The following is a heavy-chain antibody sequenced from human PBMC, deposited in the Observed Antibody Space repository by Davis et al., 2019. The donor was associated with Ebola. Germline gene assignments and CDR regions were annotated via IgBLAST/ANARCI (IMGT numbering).Heavy chain of an antibody. J-gene: IGHJ3*02. CDR1: GGTFSSYA. CDR3: AREHYYYDSSGYYLRPLTTDDAFDI. CDR2: ISAYNGNT. Sequence: ASVKVSCKASGGTFSSYAISWVRQAPGQGLEWMGWISAYNGNTNYAQKLQGRVTMTTDTSTSTAYMELRSLRSDDTAVYYCAREHYYYDSSGYYLRPLTTDDAFDIWGQGTMVTVSS. V-gene: IGHV1-18*01. D-gene: IGHD3-22*01.